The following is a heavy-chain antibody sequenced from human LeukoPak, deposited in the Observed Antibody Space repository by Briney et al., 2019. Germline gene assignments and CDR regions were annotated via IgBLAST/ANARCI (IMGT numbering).Heavy chain of an antibody. CDR2: INLYNGAT. CDR1: GYSFTAYF. J-gene: IGHJ4*02. D-gene: IGHD2-2*01. CDR3: ACWAGGNEPMASSDY. Sequence: ASVKVSCKPTGYSFTAYFHFWMGQAPGQGLECMGWINLYNGATKYAQRFQSRVTMTRHTSISTAYMELSRLRSDDTATYYSACWAGGNEPMASSDYWGQGTLVTVSS. V-gene: IGHV1-2*02.